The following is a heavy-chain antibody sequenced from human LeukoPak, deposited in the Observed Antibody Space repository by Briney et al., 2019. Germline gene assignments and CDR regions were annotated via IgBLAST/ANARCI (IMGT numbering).Heavy chain of an antibody. CDR1: GGSISSYY. J-gene: IGHJ4*02. D-gene: IGHD6-6*01. Sequence: SETLSLTCTVSGGSISSYYWSWIRQPPGKGLEWIGYIYYSGSTNYNPSLKSRVTISVDTSKNQFSLKLSSVTAADTAVYYRARVYSSSCFDYWGQGTLVTVSS. CDR3: ARVYSSSCFDY. V-gene: IGHV4-59*01. CDR2: IYYSGST.